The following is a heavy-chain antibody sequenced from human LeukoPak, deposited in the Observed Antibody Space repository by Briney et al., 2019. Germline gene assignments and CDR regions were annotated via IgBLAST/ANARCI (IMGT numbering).Heavy chain of an antibody. D-gene: IGHD3-10*01. CDR2: IKQDGSEK. CDR1: GFTFSSYW. Sequence: GGSLRLSCAASGFTFSSYWMSWVRQAPGKGLEWVANIKQDGSEKYYVDSVKGRFTISRDNAKNSLYLQMNSLRAEDTAVYYCAKDRYYYGSGSRMIDHWGQGTLVTVSS. J-gene: IGHJ4*02. CDR3: AKDRYYYGSGSRMIDH. V-gene: IGHV3-7*03.